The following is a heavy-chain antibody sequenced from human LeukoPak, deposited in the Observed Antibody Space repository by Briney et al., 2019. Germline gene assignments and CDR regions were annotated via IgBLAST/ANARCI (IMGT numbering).Heavy chain of an antibody. D-gene: IGHD5-12*01. CDR1: GFTFGTYW. CDR2: INSDGGTT. Sequence: PGGSLRLSCGASGFTFGTYWMHWVRQAPGKGLVWVSGINSDGGTTTYADSVKGRFTISRDNAKNTLYLQMNSLRAEDTAVYYRAKRIDSGYDFLSPGFDYWGQGTLVTVSS. CDR3: AKRIDSGYDFLSPGFDY. J-gene: IGHJ4*02. V-gene: IGHV3-74*01.